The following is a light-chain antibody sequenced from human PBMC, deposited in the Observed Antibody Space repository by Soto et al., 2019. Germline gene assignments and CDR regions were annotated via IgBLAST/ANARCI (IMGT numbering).Light chain of an antibody. CDR1: QSIGNS. J-gene: IGKJ4*01. Sequence: TVLTQSPATLSLSPGERATLSCKASQSIGNSLGWFQQKPGQAPRLLIDDAFNRATGIPARFTGSGSGSDFTLTISSLEPEDFGVYYCRQRYNWPLTFGGGTKVEF. V-gene: IGKV3-11*01. CDR2: DAF. CDR3: RQRYNWPLT.